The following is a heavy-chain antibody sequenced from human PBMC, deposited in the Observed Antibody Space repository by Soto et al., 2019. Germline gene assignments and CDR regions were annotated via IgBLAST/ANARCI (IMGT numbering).Heavy chain of an antibody. CDR2: ISAYNGNT. J-gene: IGHJ5*02. D-gene: IGHD2-15*01. CDR3: ARGGPIDYCSGGSRYGDNWRLTWFDP. V-gene: IGHV1-18*01. Sequence: ASVKVSCKASGYTFTSYGISWVRQAPGQGLEWMGWISAYNGNTNYAQKLQGRVTMTTDTSTSTAYMELRSLRSDDTAVYYCARGGPIDYCSGGSRYGDNWRLTWFDPWGQGTLVTVSS. CDR1: GYTFTSYG.